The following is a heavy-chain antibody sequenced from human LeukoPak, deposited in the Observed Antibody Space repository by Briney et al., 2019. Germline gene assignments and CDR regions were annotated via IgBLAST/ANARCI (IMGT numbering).Heavy chain of an antibody. CDR2: INPNSGGT. V-gene: IGHV1-2*02. D-gene: IGHD2-2*01. J-gene: IGHJ6*02. CDR1: GYTFTGYY. CDR3: ARDLGVVPAAMGYYYYGMDV. Sequence: ASVKVSCKASGYTFTGYYMHWVRQAPGQGLEWGGWINPNSGGTNYAQKFQGRVTMTRDTSISTAYMELSRLRSDDTAVYYCARDLGVVPAAMGYYYYGMDVWGQGTTVTVSS.